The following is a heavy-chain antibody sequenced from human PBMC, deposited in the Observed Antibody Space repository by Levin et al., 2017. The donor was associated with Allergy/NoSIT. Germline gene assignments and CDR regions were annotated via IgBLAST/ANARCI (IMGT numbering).Heavy chain of an antibody. V-gene: IGHV3-74*01. D-gene: IGHD6-13*01. CDR1: GFSFSTYW. CDR3: ASEREQVY. Sequence: LSLTCAASGFSFSTYWMHWVRQAPGKGLVWVSRMSGDGNAISYADSVKGRFTISRDNAKNTVYLQMTSLRAEDTAVYYCASEREQVYWGQGTLVTVSS. CDR2: MSGDGNAI. J-gene: IGHJ4*02.